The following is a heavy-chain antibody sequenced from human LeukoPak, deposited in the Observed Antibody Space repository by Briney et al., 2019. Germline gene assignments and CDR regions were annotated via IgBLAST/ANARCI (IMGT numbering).Heavy chain of an antibody. J-gene: IGHJ5*02. Sequence: SETLSLTCAVYGGSFSGYYWSWIRQPPGKGLEWIGEINHSGSTNYNPSLKSRVTISVDTSKNQFSLKLSSVTAADTAVYYCARRAGGATVPYQYNWFDPWGQGTLVTVSS. D-gene: IGHD4-11*01. CDR1: GGSFSGYY. V-gene: IGHV4-34*01. CDR3: ARRAGGATVPYQYNWFDP. CDR2: INHSGST.